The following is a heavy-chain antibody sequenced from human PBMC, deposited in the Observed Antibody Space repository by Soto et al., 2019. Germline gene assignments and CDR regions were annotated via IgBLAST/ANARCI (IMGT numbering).Heavy chain of an antibody. J-gene: IGHJ6*03. CDR3: ARNAPGRYFDWSDYYMDV. CDR1: GYSFTSYW. CDR2: IYPGDSDT. D-gene: IGHD3-9*01. V-gene: IGHV5-51*01. Sequence: GESLKISCKGSGYSFTSYWIGWVRQMPGKGLEWMGIIYPGDSDTRYSPSFQGQVTTSADKSISTAYLQWSSLKASDTAMYYCARNAPGRYFDWSDYYMDVWGKGTTVTVSS.